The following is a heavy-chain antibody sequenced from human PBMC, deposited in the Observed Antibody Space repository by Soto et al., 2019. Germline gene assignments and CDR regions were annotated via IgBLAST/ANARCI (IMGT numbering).Heavy chain of an antibody. CDR2: IKSKTDGGTT. CDR1: GFTFSNAW. V-gene: IGHV3-15*01. Sequence: EVQLVESGGGLVKPGGSLRLSCAASGFTFSNAWMSWVRQAPGKGLEWVGRIKSKTDGGTTDYAAPVKGRLTISRDDSKYTLKLQMNSLKTEDTAVYYCTTALRYSGSYYLYGYWGQGTLVTVSS. CDR3: TTALRYSGSYYLYGY. J-gene: IGHJ4*02. D-gene: IGHD1-26*01.